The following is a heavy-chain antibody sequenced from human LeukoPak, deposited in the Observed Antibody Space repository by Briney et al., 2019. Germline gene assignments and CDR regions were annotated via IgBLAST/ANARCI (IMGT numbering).Heavy chain of an antibody. Sequence: PGGSLRLSCAASGFTFSSYEMNWVRQAPGKGLEWVSYISSSGSTIYYADSVKGRFTISRDNAKNSLYLQMNSLRAEDTAVYYCAREDSDIVVVTVHGERYFDYWGQGTLVTVSS. CDR1: GFTFSSYE. J-gene: IGHJ4*02. CDR2: ISSSGSTI. D-gene: IGHD2-21*02. V-gene: IGHV3-48*03. CDR3: AREDSDIVVVTVHGERYFDY.